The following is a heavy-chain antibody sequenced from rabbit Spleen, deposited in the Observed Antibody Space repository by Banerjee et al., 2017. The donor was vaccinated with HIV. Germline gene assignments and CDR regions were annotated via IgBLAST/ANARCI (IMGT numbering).Heavy chain of an antibody. CDR2: IDPVFGIT. D-gene: IGHD4-1*01. J-gene: IGHJ4*01. Sequence: QEQLVESGGGPVQPGGSLKLSCKASGFDFSNYGVSWVRQTPGKGLEWIGYIDPVFGITYFANWVNGRFTISSHNAQNTLFLQLNSLTAADTATYFCVREVAARFKLWGQGTLVTVS. CDR3: VREVAARFKL. V-gene: IGHV1S47*01. CDR1: GFDFSNYG.